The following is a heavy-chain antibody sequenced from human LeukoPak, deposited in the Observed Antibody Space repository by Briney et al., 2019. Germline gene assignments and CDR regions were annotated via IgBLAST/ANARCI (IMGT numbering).Heavy chain of an antibody. V-gene: IGHV4-34*01. CDR2: INHSGST. J-gene: IGHJ4*02. CDR3: AINSGSYSSEY. CDR1: GGSFSGYY. D-gene: IGHD1-26*01. Sequence: PSETLSLTCAVYGGSFSGYYWSWIRQPPGKGLEWIGEINHSGSTNYNPSLKSRVTISVDTSKNQFSLKLSSVTAADTAVYYCAINSGSYSSEYWGQGTLVTVSS.